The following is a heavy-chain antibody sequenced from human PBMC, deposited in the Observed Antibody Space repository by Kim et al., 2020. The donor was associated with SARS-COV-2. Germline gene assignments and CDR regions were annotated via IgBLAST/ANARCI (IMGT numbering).Heavy chain of an antibody. Sequence: GGSLRLSCAASGFTFSSYGMHWVRQAPGKGLEWVAVISYDGSNKYYADSVKGRFTISRDNSKNTLYLQMNSLRAEDTAVYYCAKDARYNWNKGYFDYWGQGTLVTVSS. CDR2: ISYDGSNK. CDR1: GFTFSSYG. J-gene: IGHJ4*02. V-gene: IGHV3-30*18. D-gene: IGHD1-20*01. CDR3: AKDARYNWNKGYFDY.